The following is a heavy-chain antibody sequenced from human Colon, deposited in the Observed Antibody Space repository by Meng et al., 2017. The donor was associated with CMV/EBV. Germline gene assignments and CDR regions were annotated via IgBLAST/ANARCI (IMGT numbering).Heavy chain of an antibody. D-gene: IGHD2-15*01. CDR1: GYPLTNYK. Sequence: ASVKVSCKASGYPLTNYKINWVRQATGQGLEWMGWMNPNSGETGFARKFQGRITMTRDTSISTAYLELTTLKSEDTALYFCAVIVPATDYSYGTDVWGQGTTVTVSS. J-gene: IGHJ6*02. CDR3: AVIVPATDYSYGTDV. CDR2: MNPNSGET. V-gene: IGHV1-8*01.